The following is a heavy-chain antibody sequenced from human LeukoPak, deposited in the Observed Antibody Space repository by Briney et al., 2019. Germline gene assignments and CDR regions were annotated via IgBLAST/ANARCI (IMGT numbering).Heavy chain of an antibody. CDR2: FYFSGST. Sequence: PSETLSLTCTVSGGSISSSNHYWGWIRQPPGKGLEWMGSFYFSGSTYYNPSLKSRVTISVDTSKNQFSLKLSSVTAADTAVYYCARTHCSGGSCYSFDYWGQGTLVTVSS. CDR1: GGSISSSNHY. V-gene: IGHV4-39*01. CDR3: ARTHCSGGSCYSFDY. D-gene: IGHD2-15*01. J-gene: IGHJ4*02.